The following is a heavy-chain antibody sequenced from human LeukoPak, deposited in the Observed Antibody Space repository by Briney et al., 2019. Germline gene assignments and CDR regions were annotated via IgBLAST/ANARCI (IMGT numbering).Heavy chain of an antibody. CDR3: ARGGVVPAAIADYYGMDV. CDR1: GYTFTSYD. CDR2: MNPNSGNT. V-gene: IGHV1-8*01. Sequence: GASVKVSCKASGYTFTSYDINWVRQATGQGLEWMGWMNPNSGNTGYAQKFQGRVTMTRNTSISTAYMKLSSLRSEDTAVYYCARGGVVPAAIADYYGMDVWGQGTTVTVSS. D-gene: IGHD2-2*02. J-gene: IGHJ6*02.